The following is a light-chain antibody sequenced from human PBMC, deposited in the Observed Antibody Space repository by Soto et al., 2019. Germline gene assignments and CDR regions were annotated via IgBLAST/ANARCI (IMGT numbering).Light chain of an antibody. CDR1: SSDVGGYNY. V-gene: IGLV2-14*01. CDR3: SSYTSSSPHVV. Sequence: QSALTQPACVSGSPGQSITISCAGTSSDVGGYNYVSWYQQHPGKAPKLMIYEVSNRPSGVSNRFSGSKSGNTASLTISGLQAEDEADFYCSSYTSSSPHVVFGGGTKLTV. J-gene: IGLJ2*01. CDR2: EVS.